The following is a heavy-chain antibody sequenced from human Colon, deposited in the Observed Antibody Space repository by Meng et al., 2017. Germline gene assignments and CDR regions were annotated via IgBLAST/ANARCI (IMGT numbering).Heavy chain of an antibody. CDR1: GASVRSASRY. D-gene: IGHD4-17*01. CDR3: ARVNGDFDEAWFDP. J-gene: IGHJ5*02. Sequence: GQLAVQGRGLVGRSETLSRTLTLSGASVRSASRYWSWNRQSPGKGLEWIGYIYNTGNTNYNPSLASRVSMSLDTSKNHFSLHLTSVTAADTAIYYCARVNGDFDEAWFDPWGQGTLVTVSS. CDR2: IYNTGNT. V-gene: IGHV4-61*03.